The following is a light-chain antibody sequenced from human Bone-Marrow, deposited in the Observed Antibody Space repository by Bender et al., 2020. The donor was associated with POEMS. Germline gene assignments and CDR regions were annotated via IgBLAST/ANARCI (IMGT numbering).Light chain of an antibody. CDR1: SSNIGAHA. J-gene: IGLJ3*02. V-gene: IGLV1-44*01. CDR2: SSH. Sequence: QSVLTQPPSASGTPGQRVTISCSGGSSNIGAHAVNWYQHLPGTAPKLLIYSSHRRPSEVPDRFSGSRSGTSASLAISGLQSEDEADYYCAVWEDSLNGWVFGGGNKLTVL. CDR3: AVWEDSLNGWV.